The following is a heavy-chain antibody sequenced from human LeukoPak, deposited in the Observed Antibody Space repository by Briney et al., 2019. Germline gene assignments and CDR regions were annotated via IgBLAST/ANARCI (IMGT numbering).Heavy chain of an antibody. D-gene: IGHD1-26*01. CDR1: GYTFTGYY. J-gene: IGHJ4*02. Sequence: ASVKVSCKASGYTFTGYYMHWVPQAPGQGLEWMGWINPNSGGTKYAQKFQGRVTMTRDTSISTAYMELNRLRSDDTAVYYCAIQGATGIEFDYWGQGTLVTVSS. CDR3: AIQGATGIEFDY. V-gene: IGHV1-2*02. CDR2: INPNSGGT.